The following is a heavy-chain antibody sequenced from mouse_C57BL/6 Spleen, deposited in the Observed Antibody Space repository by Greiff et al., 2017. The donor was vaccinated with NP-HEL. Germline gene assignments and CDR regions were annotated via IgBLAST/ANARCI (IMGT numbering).Heavy chain of an antibody. Sequence: QVQLKESGPELVKPGASVKISCKASGYAFSSSWMNWVKQRPGKGLEWIGRIYPGDGDTNYNGKFKGKATLTADKSSSTAYIQLSSLTSEDSAVYFCARRGNYYGNYFDYWGQGTTLTVSS. CDR2: IYPGDGDT. CDR1: GYAFSSSW. CDR3: ARRGNYYGNYFDY. J-gene: IGHJ2*01. V-gene: IGHV1-82*01. D-gene: IGHD2-1*01.